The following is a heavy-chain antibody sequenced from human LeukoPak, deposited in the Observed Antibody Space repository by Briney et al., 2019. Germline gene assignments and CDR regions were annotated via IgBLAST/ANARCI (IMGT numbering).Heavy chain of an antibody. D-gene: IGHD3-10*01. CDR3: ARYYYASGSYIWFDP. CDR2: IHHSGTT. CDR1: RGSINSSNW. V-gene: IGHV4-4*02. J-gene: IGHJ5*02. Sequence: SETLSLTCAVSRGSINSSNWWRWVRQPPGKGLEWIGEIHHSGTTNYNPSLKSRLTISVDKSNNQFSLKLTSVTAADTAVYYCARYYYASGSYIWFDPWGQGTLVTVSS.